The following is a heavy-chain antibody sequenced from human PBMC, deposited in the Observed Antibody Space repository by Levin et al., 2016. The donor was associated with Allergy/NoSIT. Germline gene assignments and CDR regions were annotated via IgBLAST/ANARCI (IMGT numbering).Heavy chain of an antibody. D-gene: IGHD1-26*01. CDR2: ISHDGTTK. J-gene: IGHJ4*02. Sequence: WIRQPPGKGLEWVAVISHDGTTKYYADSVKGRFAISRDNSKNTLSLQMDSLSTEDTAVYYCARDPIWWEFRTYFDYVGPGNPGHRLL. CDR3: ARDPIWWEFRTYFDY. V-gene: IGHV3-30*09.